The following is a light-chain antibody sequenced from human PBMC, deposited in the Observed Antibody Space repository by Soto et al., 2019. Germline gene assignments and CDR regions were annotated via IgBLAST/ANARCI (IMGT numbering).Light chain of an antibody. CDR2: GAS. Sequence: EIVLTQSPGTLSLSPGERATLSCRASPSVSSSYLAWYQQKPGQAPRLLLYGASSRATGIPDRFSGSGSGTDFTLTISRLEPEAFAVYYCQQYGSSPVTFGPGTKVDIK. CDR1: PSVSSSY. CDR3: QQYGSSPVT. J-gene: IGKJ3*01. V-gene: IGKV3-20*01.